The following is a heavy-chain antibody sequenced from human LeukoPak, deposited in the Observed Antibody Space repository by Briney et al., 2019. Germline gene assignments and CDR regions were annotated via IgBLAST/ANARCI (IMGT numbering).Heavy chain of an antibody. CDR3: ARGRGYSPTFDY. J-gene: IGHJ4*02. Sequence: GRSLRLSCAASGFTFSSYAMHWVRQAPGKGLEWVAVISYDGSNKYYADSVKGRFTISRDNSKNTLYLQMNSLRAEDTAVYYCARGRGYSPTFDYWGQGTLVTVSS. CDR1: GFTFSSYA. D-gene: IGHD2/OR15-2a*01. CDR2: ISYDGSNK. V-gene: IGHV3-30-3*01.